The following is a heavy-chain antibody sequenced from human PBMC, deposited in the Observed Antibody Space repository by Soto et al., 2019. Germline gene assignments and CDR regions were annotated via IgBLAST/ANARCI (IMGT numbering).Heavy chain of an antibody. CDR2: VCCSGDGT. CDR3: AKAPEVTLGRISLPX. J-gene: IGHJ4*02. CDR1: GFTFSTYT. V-gene: IGHV3-23*01. D-gene: IGHD2-15*01. Sequence: GGSLRLSFAASGFTFSTYTMTWVRQAPGKGLEWVSSVCCSGDGTYYADSVKGRFTISRDNSKNTLYLQMNSLRAEDTAIYYCAKAPEVTLGRISLPXWGQATPFTVSX.